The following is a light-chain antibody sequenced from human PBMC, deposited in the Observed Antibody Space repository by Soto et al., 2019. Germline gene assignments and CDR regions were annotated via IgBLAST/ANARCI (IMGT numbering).Light chain of an antibody. Sequence: ETVLTQSPGTLSLSPGEGATLSCRASQSVSSNLAWYQQKPGQAPRLLIYGASSRATGIPDRFRGSGSGTDFTLTISRLEPEDFAVYYCQQYGNSPKTFGQGTKVDNK. CDR2: GAS. J-gene: IGKJ1*01. CDR3: QQYGNSPKT. CDR1: QSVSSN. V-gene: IGKV3-20*01.